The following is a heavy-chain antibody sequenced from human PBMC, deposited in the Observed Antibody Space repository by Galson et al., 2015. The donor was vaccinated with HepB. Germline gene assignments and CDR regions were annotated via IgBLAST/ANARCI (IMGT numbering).Heavy chain of an antibody. CDR1: GYSFTNFG. J-gene: IGHJ4*02. Sequence: SVKVSCKASGYSFTNFGITWVRQAPGQGLEWMGWISAFNGKTDYIESLQGRVTMTTDTRTNTGYVELRDLRSDDTAIYYCARDLLPVVEFYFDSWGQGTLVTVSS. CDR3: ARDLLPVVEFYFDS. CDR2: ISAFNGKT. D-gene: IGHD3-22*01. V-gene: IGHV1-18*04.